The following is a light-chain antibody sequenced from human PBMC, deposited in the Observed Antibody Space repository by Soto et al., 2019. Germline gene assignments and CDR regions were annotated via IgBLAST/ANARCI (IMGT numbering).Light chain of an antibody. CDR2: DAS. J-gene: IGKJ5*01. V-gene: IGKV3-11*01. Sequence: ISLTKSPSTLSLSPLERSTLSFISSQSVSSYLAWYQQKPGQAPRLLIYDASNRATGIPARFSGSGSGTDFTLTISSLEPEDFAGYFYQHRSNGTSLTIGQGTRLEIK. CDR1: QSVSSY. CDR3: QHRSNGTSLT.